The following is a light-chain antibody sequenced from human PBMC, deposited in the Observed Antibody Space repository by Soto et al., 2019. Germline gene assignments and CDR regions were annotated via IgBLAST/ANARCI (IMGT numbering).Light chain of an antibody. CDR2: WAS. J-gene: IGKJ2*01. CDR3: QEYESTPPT. CDR1: QSVLYSSNNKNY. Sequence: DIVMTQSPDSLAVSLGERATINCKSSQSVLYSSNNKNYFAWYQQRPGQPPKLLIYWASTRESGVPDRFSGSGSGTDFTLTITSLQAEDGAVYYCQEYESTPPTFGQGTKLEIK. V-gene: IGKV4-1*01.